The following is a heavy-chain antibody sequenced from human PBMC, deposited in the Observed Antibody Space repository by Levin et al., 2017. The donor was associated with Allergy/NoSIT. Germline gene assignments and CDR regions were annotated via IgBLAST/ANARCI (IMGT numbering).Heavy chain of an antibody. V-gene: IGHV4-31*03. CDR3: ARIKPFTRMYYFDF. CDR2: IYYSGSP. J-gene: IGHJ4*02. Sequence: SQTLSLTCPVSGGSINSGGYYWSWIRQHPGKGLEWIGYIYYSGSPYYNPSLKSRVTISVDTSKNQFSLMLSSVTAADTAVYYCARIKPFTRMYYFDFWGQGTLVTVSS. D-gene: IGHD2-15*01. CDR1: GGSINSGGYY.